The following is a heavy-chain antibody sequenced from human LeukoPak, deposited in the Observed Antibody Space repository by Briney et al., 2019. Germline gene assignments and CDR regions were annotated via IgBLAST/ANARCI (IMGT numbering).Heavy chain of an antibody. CDR1: GFTFSSYA. J-gene: IGHJ4*02. CDR3: AKVANGYCSSTSCPLPFDY. Sequence: GGSLRLSCAASGFTFSSYAMSWVRQAPGKGLEWVSAISGSGGSTYYADSVKGRFTISRDNSKNTLYLQMNSLRAEDTAVYYCAKVANGYCSSTSCPLPFDYWGQGTLVTVSS. D-gene: IGHD2-2*03. V-gene: IGHV3-23*01. CDR2: ISGSGGST.